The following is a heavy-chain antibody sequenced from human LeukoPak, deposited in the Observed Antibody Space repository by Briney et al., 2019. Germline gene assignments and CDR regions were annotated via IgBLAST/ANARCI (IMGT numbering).Heavy chain of an antibody. Sequence: GGSLRLSCAASGFTVSSNYMSWVRQAPGKGLEWVSVIYSGGSTYYADSVKGRFAISRDNSKNTLYLQMNSLRAEDTAVYYCARIDYGDQPDAFDIWGQGTMVTVSS. J-gene: IGHJ3*02. V-gene: IGHV3-66*01. CDR1: GFTVSSNY. CDR2: IYSGGST. D-gene: IGHD4-17*01. CDR3: ARIDYGDQPDAFDI.